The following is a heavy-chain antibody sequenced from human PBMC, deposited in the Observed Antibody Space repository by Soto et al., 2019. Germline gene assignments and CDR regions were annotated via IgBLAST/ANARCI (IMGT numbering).Heavy chain of an antibody. D-gene: IGHD2-21*02. V-gene: IGHV4-4*07. CDR1: GVSVRSYT. J-gene: IGHJ4*02. CDR3: ARDGMTTGDT. CDR2: VFSSVSA. Sequence: SETLSLTCIVSGVSVRSYTWSWVRQPANKGLEWIGRVFSSVSATYNPPLKSRVSTTMDTPENRISLKLDSVTAADAGVYYCARDGMTTGDTWGPGIAVTVSS.